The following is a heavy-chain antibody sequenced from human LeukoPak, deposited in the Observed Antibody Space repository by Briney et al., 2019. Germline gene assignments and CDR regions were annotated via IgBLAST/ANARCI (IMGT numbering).Heavy chain of an antibody. V-gene: IGHV4-39*01. Sequence: KPSETLSLTCTVSGGSINSGTFSWGWIRQPPGKGLEWIVSMYYDGSSYYNPSLKSRVTTSVDTSKNQFSLKLTSVTAADTAVYFCARRSDSGSDDGEDYFDYWGQGTLVTVSS. CDR2: MYYDGSS. D-gene: IGHD1-26*01. CDR3: ARRSDSGSDDGEDYFDY. J-gene: IGHJ4*02. CDR1: GGSINSGTFS.